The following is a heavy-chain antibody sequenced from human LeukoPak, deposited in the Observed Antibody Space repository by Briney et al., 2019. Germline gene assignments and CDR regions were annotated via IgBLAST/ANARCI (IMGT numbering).Heavy chain of an antibody. D-gene: IGHD5-12*01. J-gene: IGHJ6*02. CDR1: GGSISSYY. CDR2: IYYSGST. Sequence: SETLSLTCTVSGGSISSYYWSWIRQPPGKGLEWIGYIYYSGSTNYNPSLKSRVTISVDMSKNQFSLKLSSVTAADTAVYYCAAITGGMDVWGQGTTVTVSS. CDR3: AAITGGMDV. V-gene: IGHV4-59*01.